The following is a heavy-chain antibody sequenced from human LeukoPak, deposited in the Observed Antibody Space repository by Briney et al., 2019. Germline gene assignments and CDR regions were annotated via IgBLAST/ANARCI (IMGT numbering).Heavy chain of an antibody. CDR3: VRARYCSGGTCYYAFDI. Sequence: GGSLSLSCAASGFTFSSYSMNWVRQAPGKGLEGVSYISSSSSTIYYADSVKGRLTSSRDNAKNSLYMKMNRLRAEDTAVYYCVRARYCSGGTCYYAFDIWGQGTMVTVSS. D-gene: IGHD2-15*01. J-gene: IGHJ3*02. CDR2: ISSSSSTI. V-gene: IGHV3-48*01. CDR1: GFTFSSYS.